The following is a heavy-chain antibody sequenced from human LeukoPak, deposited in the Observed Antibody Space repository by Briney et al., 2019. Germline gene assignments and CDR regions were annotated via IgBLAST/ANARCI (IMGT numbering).Heavy chain of an antibody. J-gene: IGHJ1*01. CDR1: GFTFSVYW. CDR3: ARERGYYDNSGYLPTTYFQH. CDR2: IKQDGSEK. D-gene: IGHD3-22*01. Sequence: GGSLRLSCAASGFTFSVYWMGWVRQAPGKGLEWVANIKQDGSEKYYVDSVKGRFTISRDNAKSSLYLQLNSLRAEDTAVYYCARERGYYDNSGYLPTTYFQHWGQGTLVTVSS. V-gene: IGHV3-7*01.